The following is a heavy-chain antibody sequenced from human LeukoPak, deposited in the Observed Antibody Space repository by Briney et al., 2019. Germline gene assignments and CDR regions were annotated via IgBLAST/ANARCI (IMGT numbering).Heavy chain of an antibody. J-gene: IGHJ4*02. CDR1: GYCFTSYW. Sequence: HGASLQISCTGSGYCFTSYWIGWVRQMPGKVLEWMGTIYPGDSDTKYSPSFQGQVTISGDKSLSTAYLQWSSLKASDTAVYYCARRSGGTSDYWGQGALVTVSS. CDR2: IYPGDSDT. CDR3: ARRSGGTSDY. D-gene: IGHD3-3*01. V-gene: IGHV5-51*01.